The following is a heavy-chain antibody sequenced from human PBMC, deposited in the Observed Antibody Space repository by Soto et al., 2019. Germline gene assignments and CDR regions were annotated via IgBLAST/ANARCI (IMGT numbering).Heavy chain of an antibody. CDR3: ARDFPTTYYDILTGYLFDY. Sequence: ASVKVSCKASGYTFTSYGISWVRQAPGQGLEWMGWISAYNGNTNYAQKLQGRVTMTTDTSTSTAYMELRSLRSDDTAVYYCARDFPTTYYDILTGYLFDYWGQGTLVTVSS. CDR1: GYTFTSYG. J-gene: IGHJ4*02. V-gene: IGHV1-18*04. CDR2: ISAYNGNT. D-gene: IGHD3-9*01.